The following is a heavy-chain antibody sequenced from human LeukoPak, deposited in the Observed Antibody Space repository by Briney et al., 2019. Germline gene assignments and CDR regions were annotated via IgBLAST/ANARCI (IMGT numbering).Heavy chain of an antibody. CDR2: IYSGGST. CDR1: GFTVSSNY. Sequence: GGSLRLSCAASGFTVSSNYMSWVRQAPGKGLEWVSVIYSGGSTYYADSVKGRFTISRDNSKNTLYLQMNSLRAEDTAVYYCARGRPNWLFDYWGQGTLVTVSS. CDR3: ARGRPNWLFDY. V-gene: IGHV3-66*01. J-gene: IGHJ4*02. D-gene: IGHD7-27*01.